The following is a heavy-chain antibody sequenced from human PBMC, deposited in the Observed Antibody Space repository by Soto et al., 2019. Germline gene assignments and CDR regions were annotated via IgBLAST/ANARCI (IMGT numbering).Heavy chain of an antibody. CDR1: GGTFSSYA. Sequence: SVKVSCKASGGTFSSYAISWVRQAPGQGLEWMGGIIPIFGTANYAQKFQGRVTITADESTSTAYMELSSLRSEDTAVYYCARTGGGAGRFLEWLLDVDYWGQGTLVTVSS. D-gene: IGHD3-3*01. J-gene: IGHJ4*02. CDR2: IIPIFGTA. V-gene: IGHV1-69*13. CDR3: ARTGGGAGRFLEWLLDVDY.